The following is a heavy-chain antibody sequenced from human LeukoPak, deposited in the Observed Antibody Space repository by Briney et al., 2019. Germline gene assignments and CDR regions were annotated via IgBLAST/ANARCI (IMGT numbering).Heavy chain of an antibody. D-gene: IGHD6-13*01. Sequence: GASVKVSCKASGYTFTGYYMHWVRQAPGQGLEWMGWINPNSGGTNCAQKFQGRVTMTRDTSISTAYMELSRLRSDDTAVYYCARERQQLDGTVLDPWGQGTLVTVSS. V-gene: IGHV1-2*02. CDR3: ARERQQLDGTVLDP. J-gene: IGHJ5*02. CDR1: GYTFTGYY. CDR2: INPNSGGT.